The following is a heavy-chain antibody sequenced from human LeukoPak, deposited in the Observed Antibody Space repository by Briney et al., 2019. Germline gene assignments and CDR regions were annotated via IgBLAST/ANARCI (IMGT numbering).Heavy chain of an antibody. Sequence: PGGSLRLSCAASGFTFSSYSMNWVRQAPGKGLEWVSSISSSSSYIYYADSVKGRFTISRDNAKNSLYLQMNSLRAEDTAVYYCAKVPPVGPTYFDYWGQGTLVTVSS. CDR3: AKVPPVGPTYFDY. V-gene: IGHV3-21*01. CDR1: GFTFSSYS. D-gene: IGHD1-26*01. J-gene: IGHJ4*02. CDR2: ISSSSSYI.